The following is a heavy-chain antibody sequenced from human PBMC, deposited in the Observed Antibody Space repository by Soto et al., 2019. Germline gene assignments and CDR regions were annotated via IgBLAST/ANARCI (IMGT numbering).Heavy chain of an antibody. CDR3: AKSPLGYCSGGSCYPPHYFDY. V-gene: IGHV3-23*01. CDR1: GFTFSNYA. D-gene: IGHD2-15*01. Sequence: EVQLLDSGGGLVQPGGSLRLSCAASGFTFSNYAMSWVRQAPGKGLXXXSGVGGSGDSTYYADSVKGRFTISRDNSKDTLYLQMNSLRAEDTAVYYCAKSPLGYCSGGSCYPPHYFDYWGQGTLVTVSS. J-gene: IGHJ4*02. CDR2: VGGSGDST.